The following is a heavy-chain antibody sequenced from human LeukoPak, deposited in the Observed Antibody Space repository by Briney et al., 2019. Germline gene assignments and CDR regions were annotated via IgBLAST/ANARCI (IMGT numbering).Heavy chain of an antibody. Sequence: GRSLRLSCAASGVTFSSYWMHWVRQLPGKGLVWVARINPGGSSITYADSVKGRFTISRDNAKNTLYLQMDSLRAEDTGVYYCARSNQADDYWGQGTLVTVSS. CDR2: INPGGSSI. CDR3: ARSNQADDY. V-gene: IGHV3-74*01. J-gene: IGHJ4*02. CDR1: GVTFSSYW. D-gene: IGHD1-14*01.